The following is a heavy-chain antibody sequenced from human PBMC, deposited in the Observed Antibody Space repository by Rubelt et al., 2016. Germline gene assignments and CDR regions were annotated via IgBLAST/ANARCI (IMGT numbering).Heavy chain of an antibody. D-gene: IGHD6-6*01. Sequence: EVHLAESGGGLVQPGGSLRLSCTASGFTVSFNYMSWVRQAPGKGLEWVSTISGSGGSTYYADSVKGRFAISRDNSKNTLYLQMNSRRVDDTAVYYCAKSFGSSSGRSSDYWGQGTLVTVSS. V-gene: IGHV3-23*04. J-gene: IGHJ4*02. CDR3: AKSFGSSSGRSSDY. CDR1: GFTVSFNY. CDR2: ISGSGGST.